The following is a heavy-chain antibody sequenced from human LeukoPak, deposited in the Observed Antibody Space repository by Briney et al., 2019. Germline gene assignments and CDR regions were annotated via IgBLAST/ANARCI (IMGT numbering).Heavy chain of an antibody. V-gene: IGHV4-39*07. Sequence: SETLSLTCTVSGGSISSSNYYWGWIRQPPGKGLEWIGEINHSGSTNYNPSLKSRVTISVDTSKNQFSLKLSSVTALDTAVYYCARNSPYYDILTGYYMGAFDIWGQGTMVTVSS. J-gene: IGHJ3*02. D-gene: IGHD3-9*01. CDR1: GGSISSSNYY. CDR2: INHSGST. CDR3: ARNSPYYDILTGYYMGAFDI.